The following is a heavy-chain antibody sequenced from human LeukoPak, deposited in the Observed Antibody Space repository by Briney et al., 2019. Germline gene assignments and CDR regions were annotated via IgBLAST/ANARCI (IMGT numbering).Heavy chain of an antibody. D-gene: IGHD3-3*01. Sequence: SETLSLTCAVYGGSFSGYYWSWIRQPPGKGLEWIGEINHSGRTNYNPSLKSRVTISVDTSKNQFSLKLSSVTAADTAVYYCARGEITHTHGIFGTNYYYYGMDVWGQGTTVTVSS. CDR1: GGSFSGYY. J-gene: IGHJ6*02. CDR2: INHSGRT. CDR3: ARGEITHTHGIFGTNYYYYGMDV. V-gene: IGHV4-34*01.